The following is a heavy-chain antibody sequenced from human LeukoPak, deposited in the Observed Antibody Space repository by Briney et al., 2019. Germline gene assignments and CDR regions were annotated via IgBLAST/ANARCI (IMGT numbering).Heavy chain of an antibody. D-gene: IGHD6-13*01. Sequence: SETLSLTCTVSGGSISSGGYYWSWIRQHPGKGLEWIGYIYYSGSTYYNPSLKSRVTISVDTSKNQFSLKLSSVTAADTAVYYCARRERLAAAGTGFDYWGQGTLVTVSS. CDR2: IYYSGST. CDR1: GGSISSGGYY. V-gene: IGHV4-31*03. CDR3: ARRERLAAAGTGFDY. J-gene: IGHJ4*02.